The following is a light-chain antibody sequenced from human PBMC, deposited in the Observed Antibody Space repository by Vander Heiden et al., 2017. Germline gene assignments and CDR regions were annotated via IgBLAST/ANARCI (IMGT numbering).Light chain of an antibody. J-gene: IGKJ2*02. CDR3: QQYNSYSPWT. CDR1: QSISSW. CDR2: KAS. Sequence: DIHMTQSPSTLSASVGDRVTITCRASQSISSWLDWYQQKPGKAPKLLIYKASSLESGVPSRFSGSGSGTEFTLTISSLQPDDFATYYCQQYNSYSPWTFGQGTKLEIK. V-gene: IGKV1-5*03.